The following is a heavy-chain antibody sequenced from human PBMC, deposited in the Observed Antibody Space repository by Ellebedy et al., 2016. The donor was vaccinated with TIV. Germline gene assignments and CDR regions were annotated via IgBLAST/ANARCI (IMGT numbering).Heavy chain of an antibody. CDR1: GFSLDTSAVV. V-gene: IGHV2-5*01. Sequence: SGPTLVKPTQTLTLTCTFSGFSLDTSAVVVGWIRQPPGKALEWLSFIYGNDDKRYRPYLRSRLTITKDTSKNQVVLTMTNMDPVDTGTYFCAHKSIYREVDYWGQGTLVTVSS. D-gene: IGHD3-3*01. J-gene: IGHJ4*02. CDR3: AHKSIYREVDY. CDR2: IYGNDDK.